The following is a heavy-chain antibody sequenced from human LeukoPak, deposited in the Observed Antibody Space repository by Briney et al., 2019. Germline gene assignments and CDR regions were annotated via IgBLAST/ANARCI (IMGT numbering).Heavy chain of an antibody. CDR2: ISSSGTTK. D-gene: IGHD2/OR15-2a*01. J-gene: IGHJ3*02. V-gene: IGHV3-48*03. CDR1: GFTFSSYE. Sequence: GGSLRLSCAASGFTFSSYEMNWVRQGPGKGLEWVSYISSSGTTKYYADSVKGRFTLSRDNAKKSLSLQMNSLRAEDTAIYYCARSNRDAFDMWGQGTVVAVSS. CDR3: ARSNRDAFDM.